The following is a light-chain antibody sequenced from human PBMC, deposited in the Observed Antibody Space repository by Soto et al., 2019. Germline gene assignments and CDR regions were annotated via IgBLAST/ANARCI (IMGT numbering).Light chain of an antibody. CDR3: CSYAGSSTYV. Sequence: QSVLTQPASVSGSPGQASTISCTRTSSVVGSYNLVSWYQQHPGKAPKLMIYEGSKRPSGVSNRFSGSKSGNTASLTISGLQAEDEADYYCCSYAGSSTYVSGTGTKVTVL. V-gene: IGLV2-23*01. CDR2: EGS. J-gene: IGLJ1*01. CDR1: SSVVGSYNL.